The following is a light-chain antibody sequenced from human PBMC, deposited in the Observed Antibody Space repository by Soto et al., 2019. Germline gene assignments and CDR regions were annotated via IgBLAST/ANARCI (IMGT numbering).Light chain of an antibody. CDR1: QSISSW. V-gene: IGKV1-5*03. CDR2: KAS. CDR3: QQYNDYPWT. Sequence: IQMTQSPSTLSASVGDRVTITCRASQSISSWLAWYQQKPGKAPNLLIYKASTLQSGVPSRFSGGGSGTEFTLTVSSLQPDDFAIYYCQQYNDYPWTFGQGTKVEI. J-gene: IGKJ1*01.